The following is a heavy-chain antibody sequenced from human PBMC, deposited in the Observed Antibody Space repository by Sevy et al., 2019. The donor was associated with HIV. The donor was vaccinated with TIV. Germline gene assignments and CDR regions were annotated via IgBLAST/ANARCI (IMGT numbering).Heavy chain of an antibody. V-gene: IGHV1-69*10. CDR3: AGSRYDFWSGYNSYYYYYYMDV. Sequence: ASVKVSCKASGGTFSSYAISWVRQAPGQGLEWMGGIIPILGIANYAQKFQGRVTITADKSTSTAYMELGSLRSEDTAVYYCAGSRYDFWSGYNSYYYYYYMDVWGKGTTVTVSS. CDR1: GGTFSSYA. D-gene: IGHD3-3*01. J-gene: IGHJ6*03. CDR2: IIPILGIA.